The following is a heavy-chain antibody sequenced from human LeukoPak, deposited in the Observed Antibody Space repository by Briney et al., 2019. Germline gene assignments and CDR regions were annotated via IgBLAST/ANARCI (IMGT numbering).Heavy chain of an antibody. V-gene: IGHV3-11*06. J-gene: IGHJ6*03. CDR1: GFTFSDYY. CDR2: INSSSSYI. D-gene: IGHD3-9*01. Sequence: GGSLRLSCAASGFTFSDYYMSWIRQAPGKGLEWVSSINSSSSYIYYADSVKGRFTISRDNAKSSLHLQMNSLRAEDTAVYYCARDGLPGYDILTGYYTKYYYYMDVWGKGTTVTVSS. CDR3: ARDGLPGYDILTGYYTKYYYYMDV.